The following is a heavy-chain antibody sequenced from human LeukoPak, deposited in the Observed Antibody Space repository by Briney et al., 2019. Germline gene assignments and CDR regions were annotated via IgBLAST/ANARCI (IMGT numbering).Heavy chain of an antibody. Sequence: SSPTLVNPAQTLTLTCTFSGFSLTTYGVAVGWILQPPGKAPEWLGLIYWDDDTRYSPSLKNRLAITRDTAGNQVVLTMTNLDPVDTATYYCAHRPANAIIGFYYWGQGTLVTVSS. V-gene: IGHV2-5*02. CDR1: GFSLTTYGVA. D-gene: IGHD2-8*01. J-gene: IGHJ4*02. CDR2: IYWDDDT. CDR3: AHRPANAIIGFYY.